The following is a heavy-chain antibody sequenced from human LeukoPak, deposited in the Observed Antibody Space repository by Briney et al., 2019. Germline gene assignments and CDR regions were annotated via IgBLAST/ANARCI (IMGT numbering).Heavy chain of an antibody. V-gene: IGHV3-11*01. Sequence: GGSLRLSCAASGFTFSDYYMSWIRQAPGKGLEWVSYISSSGSTIYYADSVKGRFTTSRDNAKNSLYLQMNSLRAEDTAVYYCAREGPIVIWFGELLEYDAFDIWGQGTMVTVSS. CDR1: GFTFSDYY. CDR2: ISSSGSTI. J-gene: IGHJ3*02. D-gene: IGHD3-10*01. CDR3: AREGPIVIWFGELLEYDAFDI.